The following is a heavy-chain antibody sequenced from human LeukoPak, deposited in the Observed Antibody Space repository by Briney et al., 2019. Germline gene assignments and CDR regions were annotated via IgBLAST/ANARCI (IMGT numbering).Heavy chain of an antibody. J-gene: IGHJ4*02. Sequence: PSETLSLTCTVSGGSISSYYWSWIRQPPGKGLEWIGYIYYSGSTNYNPSLKSRVTISVDTSKNQFSLKLSSVTAADTAVYYCARALYQYYFDYWGQGTLVTVSS. D-gene: IGHD3-16*02. CDR1: GGSISSYY. V-gene: IGHV4-59*01. CDR2: IYYSGST. CDR3: ARALYQYYFDY.